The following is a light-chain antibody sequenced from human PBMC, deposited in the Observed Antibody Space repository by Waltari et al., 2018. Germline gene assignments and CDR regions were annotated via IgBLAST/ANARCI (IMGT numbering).Light chain of an antibody. CDR1: SSNIGSNF. CDR3: AAWDDSLSAVV. J-gene: IGLJ2*01. CDR2: RNN. V-gene: IGLV1-47*01. Sequence: QSVLTQPPSASVTTGQRVTISCSGSSSNIGSNFVSWYQQVPGTAPKLLINRNNQRPSGVPDRFSGSKSGTSASLAISGLRSEDEADYYCAAWDDSLSAVVFGGGTKLTVL.